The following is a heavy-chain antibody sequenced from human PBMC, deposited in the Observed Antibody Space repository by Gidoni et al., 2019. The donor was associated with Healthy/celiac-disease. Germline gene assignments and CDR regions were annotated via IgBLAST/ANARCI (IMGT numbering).Heavy chain of an antibody. CDR1: PFTFSRDG. Sequence: QVQLVESAGGVVQPWRSLRLSSAASPFTFSRDGMHWFRPAPGKGLEWVAVISDDGSNKYYADSVKGRFTISRDNSKNTLYLQMNSLRAEDTAVYYCAKDSEIVVVVAALDYWGQGTLVTVSS. D-gene: IGHD2-15*01. CDR3: AKDSEIVVVVAALDY. J-gene: IGHJ4*02. CDR2: ISDDGSNK. V-gene: IGHV3-30*18.